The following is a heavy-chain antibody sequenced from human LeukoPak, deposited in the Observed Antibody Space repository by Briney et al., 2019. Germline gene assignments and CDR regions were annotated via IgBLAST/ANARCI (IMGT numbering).Heavy chain of an antibody. V-gene: IGHV4-4*07. D-gene: IGHD3-3*01. Sequence: SETLSLTCAVSGGSISSYYWNWIRQPAGKGLEWIGRIYTSGSTNYNPSLKSRVTMSVDTSKNQFSLKLSSVTAADTAVYYCARAQTNTYYDFWSGYAFDIWGQGTMVTVSS. CDR1: GGSISSYY. CDR3: ARAQTNTYYDFWSGYAFDI. J-gene: IGHJ3*02. CDR2: IYTSGST.